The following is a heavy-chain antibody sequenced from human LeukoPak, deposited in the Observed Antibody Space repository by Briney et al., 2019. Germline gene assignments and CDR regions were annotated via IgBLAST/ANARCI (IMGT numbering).Heavy chain of an antibody. Sequence: GGSLRLSCAASGFTFSSYGMHWVRQAPGKGLEWVAFIRYDGSNEYYADSVKGRFTISRDNSKNTLYLQMNSLRAEDTAVYYCAKDPTIRVYDYGFDYWGQGTLVTVSS. CDR1: GFTFSSYG. CDR3: AKDPTIRVYDYGFDY. CDR2: IRYDGSNE. D-gene: IGHD4-17*01. V-gene: IGHV3-30*02. J-gene: IGHJ4*02.